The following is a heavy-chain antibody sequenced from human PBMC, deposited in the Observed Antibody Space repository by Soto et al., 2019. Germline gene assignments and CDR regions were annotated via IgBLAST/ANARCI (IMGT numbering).Heavy chain of an antibody. CDR2: ISSSGSTI. V-gene: IGHV3-48*03. D-gene: IGHD2-15*01. J-gene: IGHJ3*02. CDR3: ARGGGYCSGGSCYSPDAFDI. CDR1: GFTFSSYE. Sequence: GSLRLSCAASGFTFSSYELNWVRQAPGKGLEWVSYISSSGSTIYYADSVKGRFTISRDNAKNSLYLQMNSLRAEDTAVYYCARGGGYCSGGSCYSPDAFDIWGQGT.